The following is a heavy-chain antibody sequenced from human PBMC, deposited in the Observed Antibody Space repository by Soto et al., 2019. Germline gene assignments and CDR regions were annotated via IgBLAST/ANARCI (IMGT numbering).Heavy chain of an antibody. CDR3: ARVREYCGYGNAFDI. D-gene: IGHD5-12*01. CDR1: GGSISSLY. CDR2: IFYSGST. V-gene: IGHV4-59*01. J-gene: IGHJ3*02. Sequence: QVQLQESGPGLVKPSETLSLTCTVSGGSISSLYWNWIRQPPGKGLEWIGSIFYSGSTTYNPSLKDRVTISVDTSKTQFSLKLTSVTAADTAAYYCARVREYCGYGNAFDIWGQGTMVTVSS.